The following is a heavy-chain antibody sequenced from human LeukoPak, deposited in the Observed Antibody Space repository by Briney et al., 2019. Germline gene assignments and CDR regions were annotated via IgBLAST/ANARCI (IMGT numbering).Heavy chain of an antibody. CDR2: IYYSGST. J-gene: IGHJ4*03. Sequence: SETLSLTCTVSGDSISSYYWRWIRQQPWEGLEWITYIYYSGSTNYNPSLKSRVTISVDTSKSQFSLKLTSMTAADTAVYYCARHPPKSFFDYWGQGTLVTVSS. CDR1: GDSISSYY. CDR3: ARHPPKSFFDY. V-gene: IGHV4-59*08.